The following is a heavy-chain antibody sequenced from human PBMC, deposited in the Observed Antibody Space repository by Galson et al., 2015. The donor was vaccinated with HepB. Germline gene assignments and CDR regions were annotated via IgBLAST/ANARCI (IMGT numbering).Heavy chain of an antibody. CDR3: VRPRGAGAGDGQNWYFDL. CDR1: GFSFNYFP. Sequence: SLRLSCAVSGFSFNYFPMHWVRQAPGKGLEWVAVIPYTGSYTGYADFGRGRFTISRDNSKNALYLQMNSLSVDDAALYYCVRPRGAGAGDGQNWYFDLWGRGDLVTVTS. V-gene: IGHV3-30-3*01. D-gene: IGHD4-17*01. CDR2: IPYTGSYT. J-gene: IGHJ2*01.